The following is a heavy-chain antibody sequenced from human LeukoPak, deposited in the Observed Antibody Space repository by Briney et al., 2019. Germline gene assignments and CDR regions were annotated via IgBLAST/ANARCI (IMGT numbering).Heavy chain of an antibody. J-gene: IGHJ4*02. V-gene: IGHV3-20*04. CDR1: GFASDEHG. D-gene: IGHD2-2*01. CDR3: ARAPITSPFYFDY. CDR2: INWNGGST. Sequence: GGSLRLSCTASGFASDEHGMSWVRQVPGKGLEWVSGINWNGGSTGYADPLRGRFTITRDNAKNSLYLQMDSLRAEDTALYYCARAPITSPFYFDYWGQGTLVTVSS.